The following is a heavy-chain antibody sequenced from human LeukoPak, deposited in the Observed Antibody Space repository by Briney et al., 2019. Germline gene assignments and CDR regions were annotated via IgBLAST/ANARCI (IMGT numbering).Heavy chain of an antibody. D-gene: IGHD3-9*01. CDR1: GGTFSSYA. J-gene: IGHJ6*02. CDR3: ARDDLFGPPYDILTGYPYYYGMDV. V-gene: IGHV1-69*13. CDR2: IIPIFGTA. Sequence: SVKVSCKASGGTFSSYAISWVRQAPGQGLEWMGGIIPIFGTANYAQKFQGRVTITADESTSTAYMELSSLRSEDTAVYYCARDDLFGPPYDILTGYPYYYGMDVWGQGTTVTVSS.